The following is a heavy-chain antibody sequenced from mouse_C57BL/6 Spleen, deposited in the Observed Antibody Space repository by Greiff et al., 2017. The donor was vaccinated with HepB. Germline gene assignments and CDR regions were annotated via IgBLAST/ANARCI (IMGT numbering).Heavy chain of an antibody. CDR2: IDPSDSYT. CDR3: ARMVLGFAY. CDR1: GYTFTSYW. Sequence: QVQLQQPGAELVMPGASVKLSCKASGYTFTSYWMHWVKQRPGQGLEWIGEIDPSDSYTNYNQKFKGKSTLTVDKSSSTAYMQLSSLTSEDSAVYYCARMVLGFAYWGQGTLVTVSA. J-gene: IGHJ3*01. D-gene: IGHD2-1*01. V-gene: IGHV1-69*01.